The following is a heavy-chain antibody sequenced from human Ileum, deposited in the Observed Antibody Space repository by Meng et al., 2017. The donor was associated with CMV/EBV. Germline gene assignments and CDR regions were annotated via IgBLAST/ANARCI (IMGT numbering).Heavy chain of an antibody. V-gene: IGHV1-69*01. CDR3: ARARGPHNWQYVGFEH. D-gene: IGHD1-20*01. J-gene: IGHJ4*02. CDR2: IIPMSATG. CDR1: GGSFYTYA. Sequence: SGGSFYTYAINWVRQTTGQGLEWMGGIIPMSATGKYAQKFQDRVTLTADESTTTVFMELSNLKYEDTGIYFCARARGPHNWQYVGFEHWGQGSLVTVSS.